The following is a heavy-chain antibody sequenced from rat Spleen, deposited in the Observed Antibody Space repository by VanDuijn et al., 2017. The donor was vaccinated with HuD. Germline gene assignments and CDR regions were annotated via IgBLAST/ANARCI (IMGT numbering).Heavy chain of an antibody. CDR2: ISSGGSP. V-gene: IGHV2S12*01. D-gene: IGHD1-4*01. CDR3: IRESRPGYNSHWFVY. J-gene: IGHJ3*01. CDR1: GFSLTSNG. Sequence: QVQLKESGPGLVQPSQTLSLTCTVSGFSLTSNGVSWVRQPPGKGLEWIAAISSGGSPYYNAALKSRLSISRDTSKNQVFLKMNSLQTEDTAIYFCIRESRPGYNSHWFVYWGQGTLVTVSS.